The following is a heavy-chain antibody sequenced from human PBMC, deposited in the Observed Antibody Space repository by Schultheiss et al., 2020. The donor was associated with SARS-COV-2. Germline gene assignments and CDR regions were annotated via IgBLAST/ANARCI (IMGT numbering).Heavy chain of an antibody. V-gene: IGHV1-2*02. D-gene: IGHD6-6*01. J-gene: IGHJ5*02. CDR1: GYTFTGYY. CDR2: INPNSGGT. CDR3: ARSRGSIAARSNLNWFDP. Sequence: ASVKVSCKASGYTFTGYYMHWVRQAPGQGLEWMGWINPNSGGTNYAQKFQGRVTITADESTSTAYMELSSLRSEDTAVYYCARSRGSIAARSNLNWFDPWGQGTLVTVSS.